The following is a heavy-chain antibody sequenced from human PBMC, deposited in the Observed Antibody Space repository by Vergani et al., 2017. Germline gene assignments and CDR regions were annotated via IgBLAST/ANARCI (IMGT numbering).Heavy chain of an antibody. D-gene: IGHD2-2*02. J-gene: IGHJ4*02. CDR2: IYTSGST. CDR1: GGSISSGSYY. CDR3: AREVGYCSSTSCYTPDY. Sequence: QVQLQESGPGLVKPSQTLSLTCTVSGGSISSGSYYWSWIRQPAGKGLEWIGRIYTSGSTNYNPSLKSRVTISVDTSKNQFSLKLSSVTAADTAVYYCAREVGYCSSTSCYTPDYWGQGTLVTVSS. V-gene: IGHV4-61*02.